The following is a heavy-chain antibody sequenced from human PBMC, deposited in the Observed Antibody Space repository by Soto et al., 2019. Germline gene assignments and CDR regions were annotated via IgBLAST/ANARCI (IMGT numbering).Heavy chain of an antibody. Sequence: EVQLVESGGGLVKPGGSLRLSCISSGFTFRTYTMNWVRQAPGKGLEWVSGIRGFSPYTFYAESVKGRFTISRDIAKNSLYLQMNSLRAEDTAVYYCARDRGYDAHDYYYNAMDVWGQGTTVTVSS. CDR2: IRGFSPYT. CDR1: GFTFRTYT. D-gene: IGHD3-10*01. J-gene: IGHJ6*02. CDR3: ARDRGYDAHDYYYNAMDV. V-gene: IGHV3-21*01.